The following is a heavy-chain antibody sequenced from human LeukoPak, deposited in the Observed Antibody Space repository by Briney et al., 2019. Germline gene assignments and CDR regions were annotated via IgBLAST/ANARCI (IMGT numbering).Heavy chain of an antibody. V-gene: IGHV3-13*05. J-gene: IGHJ3*02. D-gene: IGHD3-22*01. Sequence: GGSLRLSCAASGFTFSSYDMHWGRQATGKGLEWVSAIGPSGHPHHPGSVKRRFTIPRENAKNSLHLQMNSLRPGDTAVYYCARATYYYDSGYAFDIWGQGTMVTVSS. CDR2: IGPSGHP. CDR1: GFTFSSYD. CDR3: ARATYYYDSGYAFDI.